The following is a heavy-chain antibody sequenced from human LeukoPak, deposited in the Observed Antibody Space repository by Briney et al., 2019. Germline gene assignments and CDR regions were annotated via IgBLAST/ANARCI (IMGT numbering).Heavy chain of an antibody. CDR1: GESLSKYY. Sequence: SETLSLTCAVYGESLSKYYWTWIRQSPGKGLEWIGEINHRGCTNLNPSLKSRVTLSVDTSKHQFSLKLTSVTAADAAVYYCASSVGSTDYWGQGTLVTVSS. V-gene: IGHV4-34*01. D-gene: IGHD1-26*01. CDR3: ASSVGSTDY. J-gene: IGHJ4*02. CDR2: INHRGCT.